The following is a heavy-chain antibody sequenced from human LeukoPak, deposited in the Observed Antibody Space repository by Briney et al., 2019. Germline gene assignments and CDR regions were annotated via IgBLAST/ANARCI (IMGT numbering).Heavy chain of an antibody. V-gene: IGHV5-51*01. J-gene: IGHJ1*01. Sequence: GESLKISCKGSGYNFTSYWIGWVRQMPGKGLEWMGIIYPGDSDTRYSPSLQGQVTISADKSINTAYLQWSSLKTSDTAMYYCARRGQQLEYFQHWGQGTLVTVSS. CDR2: IYPGDSDT. D-gene: IGHD6-13*01. CDR3: ARRGQQLEYFQH. CDR1: GYNFTSYW.